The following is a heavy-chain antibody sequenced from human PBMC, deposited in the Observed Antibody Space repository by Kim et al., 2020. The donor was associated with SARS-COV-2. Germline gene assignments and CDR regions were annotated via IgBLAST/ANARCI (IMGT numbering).Heavy chain of an antibody. CDR2: INRSGGGT. J-gene: IGHJ4*02. D-gene: IGHD3-16*01. CDR1: GFTFTFYS. Sequence: ASVKVSCKASGFTFTFYSMHWVRQAPGQGLEWMGMINRSGGGTNYAQKFQGRVTMTGDTSTNTVYMELSSLRSDHTAVYYCAKEGGHWGQGTLVTVSS. V-gene: IGHV1-46*01. CDR3: AKEGGH.